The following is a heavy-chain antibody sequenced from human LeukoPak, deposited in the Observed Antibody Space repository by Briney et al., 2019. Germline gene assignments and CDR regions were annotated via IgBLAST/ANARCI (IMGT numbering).Heavy chain of an antibody. CDR1: GFAFSNYA. J-gene: IGHJ4*02. V-gene: IGHV3-23*01. CDR2: ISGFNT. CDR3: AKDVCTSPRCLLYFDS. Sequence: GGSLRLSCTNSGFAFSNYAMNWVRQAPGKGPEWVSGISGFNTYYADSVKGRFTIFRDNSKNVLYLQMDRLRAEDTAVYSCAKDVCTSPRCLLYFDSWGQGTLVTVSS. D-gene: IGHD2-8*01.